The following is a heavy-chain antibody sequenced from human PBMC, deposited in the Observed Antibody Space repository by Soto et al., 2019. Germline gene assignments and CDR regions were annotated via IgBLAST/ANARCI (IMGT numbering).Heavy chain of an antibody. CDR3: AHSPWTGTKTYFNY. J-gene: IGHJ4*02. CDR1: GFSLSTSGVG. D-gene: IGHD3-10*01. CDR2: IYWDDDK. V-gene: IGHV2-5*02. Sequence: QITLKESGPTRVKPTQTLALTCTFSGFSLSTSGVGVGWIRQPPGQALEWLALIYWDDDKRYSPSLQSRLTSTKDTTKNQVVLTMTNMDPVDTATYYYAHSPWTGTKTYFNYWGQGTLVTVSS.